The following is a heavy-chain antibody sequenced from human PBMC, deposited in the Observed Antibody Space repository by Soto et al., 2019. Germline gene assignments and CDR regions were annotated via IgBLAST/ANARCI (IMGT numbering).Heavy chain of an antibody. Sequence: QVQLQQWGAGLLKPSETLSLTCGVYGGYFSAYYWSWIRQSPGKGLEWIGEINHSGSTNYNPSLKSRVTISVDTSKHQFSLKLSSVTAADTAVYYCASRQTYFYGSWTPFDNWGQGTLVTVSS. CDR1: GGYFSAYY. V-gene: IGHV4-34*01. CDR3: ASRQTYFYGSWTPFDN. J-gene: IGHJ4*02. CDR2: INHSGST. D-gene: IGHD3-10*01.